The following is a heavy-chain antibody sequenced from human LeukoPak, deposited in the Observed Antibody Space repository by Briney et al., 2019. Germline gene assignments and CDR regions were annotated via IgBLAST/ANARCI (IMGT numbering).Heavy chain of an antibody. CDR2: IKQDGSEK. D-gene: IGHD2-21*02. CDR1: GFTFSSYW. V-gene: IGHV3-7*03. Sequence: GGSQRLSCAASGFTFSSYWMSGVRQAPGKGLEWVANIKQDGSEKYYVDSVKGRFTISRDNAKNSLYLQMNSLRAEDTAVYYCARDRPVVVTAIVESDAFDIWGQGTMVTVSS. CDR3: ARDRPVVVTAIVESDAFDI. J-gene: IGHJ3*02.